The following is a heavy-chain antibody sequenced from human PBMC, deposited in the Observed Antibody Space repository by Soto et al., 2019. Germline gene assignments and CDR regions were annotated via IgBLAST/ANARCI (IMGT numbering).Heavy chain of an antibody. D-gene: IGHD2-2*01. CDR1: GGTFSSYA. CDR2: IIPIFGTA. Sequence: QVQLVQSGAEVKKPGSSVKVSCKASGGTFSSYAISWVRQAPGQGLEWMGGIIPIFGTANYAQKSQGGCTITGDEYTSTAHMEQRRVRAEGTAVYYCAREVQDIVLVPAALGSYGMVVWGQGTTVTVSS. V-gene: IGHV1-69*12. CDR3: AREVQDIVLVPAALGSYGMVV. J-gene: IGHJ6*02.